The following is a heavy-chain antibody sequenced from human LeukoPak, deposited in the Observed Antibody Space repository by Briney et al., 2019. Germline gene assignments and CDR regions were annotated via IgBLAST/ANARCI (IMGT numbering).Heavy chain of an antibody. CDR1: GYTFTDYY. D-gene: IGHD5-12*01. Sequence: GASVNVSCKASGYTFTDYYMHWVRQAPGQGLEWMGWINPNSGGTNYAQKFQGRVTMTRDTSISTAYMELSRLRSDDTAVYYCARERGYSGYGAFDYWGQGTLVTVSS. CDR3: ARERGYSGYGAFDY. CDR2: INPNSGGT. J-gene: IGHJ4*02. V-gene: IGHV1-2*02.